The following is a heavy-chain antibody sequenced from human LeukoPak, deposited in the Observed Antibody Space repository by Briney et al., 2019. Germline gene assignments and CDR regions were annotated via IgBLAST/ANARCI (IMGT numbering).Heavy chain of an antibody. J-gene: IGHJ4*02. CDR1: GGTFSSYA. Sequence: SVKVSCKASGGTFSSYAISWVRQAPGQGLEWMGRIIPILGIANYAQKFQGRVTITADKSTSTAYMELSSLRSEDTAVYYCAGVSAVAGTNVFDYWGQGTLVTVSS. V-gene: IGHV1-69*04. D-gene: IGHD6-19*01. CDR3: AGVSAVAGTNVFDY. CDR2: IIPILGIA.